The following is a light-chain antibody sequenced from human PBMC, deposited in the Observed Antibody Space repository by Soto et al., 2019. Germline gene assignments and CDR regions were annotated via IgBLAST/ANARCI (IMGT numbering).Light chain of an antibody. CDR3: CSYTSSITQV. CDR2: EVS. V-gene: IGLV2-14*01. J-gene: IGLJ2*01. Sequence: QSVLTQPASVSGSPGQSITISCTGTSSDVGGYNYVSWYQHHPGKAPKLMIYEVSNRPSGVSYRFSGSKSGNTASLTISGLRAEDEADYYCCSYTSSITQVFGGGTKVTVL. CDR1: SSDVGGYNY.